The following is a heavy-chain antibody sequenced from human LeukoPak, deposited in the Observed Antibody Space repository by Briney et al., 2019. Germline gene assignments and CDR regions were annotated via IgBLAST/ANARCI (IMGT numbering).Heavy chain of an antibody. V-gene: IGHV3-11*01. D-gene: IGHD4-17*01. Sequence: GGSLRLSCAVSGFTFSDFYMSWIRQAPGKGLEWVSYISSSGSTIYYADSGKGRFTISRDNAKNSLYLQMNSLRAQDTAVYYCAKAGGGGVTTTYWGQGTLVTVSS. CDR1: GFTFSDFY. J-gene: IGHJ4*02. CDR3: AKAGGGGVTTTY. CDR2: ISSSGSTI.